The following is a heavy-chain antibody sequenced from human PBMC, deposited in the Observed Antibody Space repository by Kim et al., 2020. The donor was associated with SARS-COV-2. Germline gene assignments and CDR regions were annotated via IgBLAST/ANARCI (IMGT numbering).Heavy chain of an antibody. CDR3: ARGDYYDSSGYTFDY. V-gene: IGHV4-59*01. CDR1: GGSISSYY. CDR2: IYYSGST. J-gene: IGHJ4*02. D-gene: IGHD3-22*01. Sequence: SETLSLTCTVSGGSISSYYWSWIRQPPGKGLEWIGYIYYSGSTNYNPSLKSRVTISVDTSKNQFSLKLSSVTAADTAVYYCARGDYYDSSGYTFDYWGQGTLVTVSS.